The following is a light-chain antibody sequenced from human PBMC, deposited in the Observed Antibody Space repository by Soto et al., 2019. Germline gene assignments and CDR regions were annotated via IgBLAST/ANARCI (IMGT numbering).Light chain of an antibody. V-gene: IGKV1-27*01. CDR2: GAS. J-gene: IGKJ1*01. CDR1: LAISNY. CDR3: QTYNIVPWT. Sequence: DIQMTQSPSSLSAFVGDRVTITCRASLAISNYLAWYQQKPGKVPKLLIYGASTLQSGVTSRFAGSGSGTEFTLTITSLQPEDVVNYYCQTYNIVPWTFGQGTKVEIK.